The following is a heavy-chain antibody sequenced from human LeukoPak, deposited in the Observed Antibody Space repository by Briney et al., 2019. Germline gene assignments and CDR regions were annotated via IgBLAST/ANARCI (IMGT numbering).Heavy chain of an antibody. V-gene: IGHV4-34*01. CDR2: INHSGST. J-gene: IGHJ5*02. CDR3: ARVFGARMITFGGVIAYNWFDP. CDR1: GGSFSGYY. D-gene: IGHD3-16*02. Sequence: SETLSLTCAVYGGSFSGYYWSWIRQPPGKGLEWIGEINHSGSTNYNPSLKSRVTISVDTSKNQFSLKLSSVIAADTAVYYCARVFGARMITFGGVIAYNWFDPWGQGTLVTVSS.